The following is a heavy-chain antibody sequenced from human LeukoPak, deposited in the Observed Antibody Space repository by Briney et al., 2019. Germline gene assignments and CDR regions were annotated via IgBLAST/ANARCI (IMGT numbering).Heavy chain of an antibody. CDR2: INSDGSGT. CDR1: GFTFSRYW. V-gene: IGHV3-74*03. D-gene: IGHD1-26*01. Sequence: PGGSLRLSCAASGFTFSRYWMLWVRQAPGKGLVWVSRINSDGSGTSYADSVKGRFTISRDNASTPLSLERNSRRDEDTALYYSARDQDGVGPTVASWGPRTLVTVSS. J-gene: IGHJ5*02. CDR3: ARDQDGVGPTVAS.